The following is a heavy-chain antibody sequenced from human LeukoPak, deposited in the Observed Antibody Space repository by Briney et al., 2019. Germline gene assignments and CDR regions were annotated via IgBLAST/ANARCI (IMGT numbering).Heavy chain of an antibody. D-gene: IGHD1-1*01. CDR3: ARGNWTLYAFDI. CDR1: GGTFSSYA. Sequence: ASVKVSCKASGGTFSSYAISWVRQAPGQGLEWMGGIIPIFGTANYAQKFQGRVTITTDESTSTAYMELSRLRSDDTAVYYCARGNWTLYAFDIWGQGTMVTVSS. V-gene: IGHV1-69*05. CDR2: IIPIFGTA. J-gene: IGHJ3*02.